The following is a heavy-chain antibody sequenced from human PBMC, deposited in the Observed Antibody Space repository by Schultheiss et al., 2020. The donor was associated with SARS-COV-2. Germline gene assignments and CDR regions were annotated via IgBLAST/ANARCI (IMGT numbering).Heavy chain of an antibody. V-gene: IGHV1-69*13. CDR3: ARGLGTMVQGVIGWNNWFDP. CDR2: IIPIFGTA. D-gene: IGHD3-10*01. Sequence: SVKVSCKASGYTFTSYEVSWVRQAPGQGLEWMGGIIPIFGTANYAQKFQGRVTITADESTSTAYMELSSLRSEDTAVYYCARGLGTMVQGVIGWNNWFDPWGQGTLVTVSS. J-gene: IGHJ5*02. CDR1: GYTFTSYE.